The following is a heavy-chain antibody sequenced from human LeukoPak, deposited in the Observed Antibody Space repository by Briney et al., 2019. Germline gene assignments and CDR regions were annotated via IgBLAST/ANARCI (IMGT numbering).Heavy chain of an antibody. Sequence: ASVKVSCKASGYTFTSYDINWVRQATGQGLEWMGWMNPNSGNTGYAQKFQGRVTMTRNTSISTAYMELSSLRSEDTAVYYCARQPSDIVVVVAVPDYYYGMDVSGQGTTVTVSS. J-gene: IGHJ6*02. D-gene: IGHD2-15*01. V-gene: IGHV1-8*01. CDR3: ARQPSDIVVVVAVPDYYYGMDV. CDR2: MNPNSGNT. CDR1: GYTFTSYD.